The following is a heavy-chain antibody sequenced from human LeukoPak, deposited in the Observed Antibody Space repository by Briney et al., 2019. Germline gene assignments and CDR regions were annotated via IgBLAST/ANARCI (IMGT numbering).Heavy chain of an antibody. CDR2: INPNSGGT. V-gene: IGHV1-2*06. CDR1: GYTFTCYY. Sequence: ASVKVSCKASGYTFTCYYMHWVRQAPGQGLEWMGRINPNSGGTNYAQKFQGRVTMTRDTSISTAYMELSRLRSDDTAVYYCARSWFGEFPTDYWGQGTLVTVSS. J-gene: IGHJ4*02. D-gene: IGHD3-10*01. CDR3: ARSWFGEFPTDY.